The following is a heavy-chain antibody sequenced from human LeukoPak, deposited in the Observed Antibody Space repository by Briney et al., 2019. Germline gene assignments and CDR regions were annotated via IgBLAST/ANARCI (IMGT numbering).Heavy chain of an antibody. CDR1: GVSISTTSYY. V-gene: IGHV4-39*01. Sequence: SETLSLTRTVSGVSISTTSYYWGWIRQTPGKGLEWIGSMLYRGSTYYSPSLRSRVIISVDASKNQFFLTLSPVTAADTAVYYCARQGGWGGALSFFDSWGQGTLITVSS. J-gene: IGHJ4*02. CDR2: MLYRGST. CDR3: ARQGGWGGALSFFDS. D-gene: IGHD3-16*01.